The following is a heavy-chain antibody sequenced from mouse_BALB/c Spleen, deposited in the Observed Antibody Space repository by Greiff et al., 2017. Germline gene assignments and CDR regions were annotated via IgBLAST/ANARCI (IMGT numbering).Heavy chain of an antibody. CDR3: ARGGYYGSSSYYYAMDY. Sequence: VQLQQSGPELVKPGASVKISCKASGYAFSSSWMNWVKQRPGQGLEWIGRIYPGDGDTNYNGKFKGKATLTADKSSSTAYMQLSSLTSVDSAVYFCARGGYYGSSSYYYAMDYWGQGTSVTVSS. D-gene: IGHD1-1*01. CDR2: IYPGDGDT. CDR1: GYAFSSSW. J-gene: IGHJ4*01. V-gene: IGHV1-82*01.